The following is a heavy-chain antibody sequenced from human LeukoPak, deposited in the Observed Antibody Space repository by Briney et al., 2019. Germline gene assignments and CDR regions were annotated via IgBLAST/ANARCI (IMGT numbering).Heavy chain of an antibody. CDR2: IIPIFGTA. J-gene: IGHJ4*02. D-gene: IGHD3/OR15-3a*01. Sequence: GSSVKVSCKASGGTFSSYAISWVRQAPGQGLEWMGGIIPIFGTANYAQKFQGRVTMTEDTSTDTAYMELSSLRSEDTAVYYCATRVKDQRLVGTGYYNYWGQGTLVTVSS. V-gene: IGHV1-69*06. CDR3: ATRVKDQRLVGTGYYNY. CDR1: GGTFSSYA.